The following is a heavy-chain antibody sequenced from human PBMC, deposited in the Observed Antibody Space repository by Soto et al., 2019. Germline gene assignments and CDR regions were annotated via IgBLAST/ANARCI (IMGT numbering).Heavy chain of an antibody. CDR3: VRESTPPFFDS. D-gene: IGHD2-15*01. CDR2: IWYDGLRQ. Sequence: GGSLRLSCVGSGFTLNNYGVHWVRQAPGKGLEWVALIWYDGLRQTYADSVRGRFTISRDSSTNTIYLQVNSLRAEDTANYFCVRESTPPFFDSWGQGTPVTVSS. CDR1: GFTLNNYG. V-gene: IGHV3-33*01. J-gene: IGHJ4*02.